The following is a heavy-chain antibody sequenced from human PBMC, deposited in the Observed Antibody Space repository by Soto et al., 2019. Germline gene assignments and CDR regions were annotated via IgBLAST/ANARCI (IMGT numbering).Heavy chain of an antibody. V-gene: IGHV4-59*01. Sequence: SETLSLTCTVSGGSITRYFWSWIRQSPGKGLECIIHIYSSGTINYNPSLKSRVTISRDTSKNQFSLKLRSVTAADTALYYCATDYGDYVGAFDIWGQGTMVTVSS. CDR2: IYSSGTI. CDR1: GGSITRYF. J-gene: IGHJ3*02. D-gene: IGHD4-17*01. CDR3: ATDYGDYVGAFDI.